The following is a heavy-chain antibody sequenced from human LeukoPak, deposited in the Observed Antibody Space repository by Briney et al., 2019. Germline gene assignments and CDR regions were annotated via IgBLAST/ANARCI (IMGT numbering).Heavy chain of an antibody. CDR1: GYTFTSYG. Sequence: GAAVKVSCKASGYTFTSYGISWVRQAPGQGLEWMGWISSYNGNTNYAQKLQGRVTMTTDTYTSTAYMERRSLRSDDTAVYYCARDVPSSWDYWGQGTLVTVSS. CDR2: ISSYNGNT. D-gene: IGHD6-13*01. J-gene: IGHJ4*02. CDR3: ARDVPSSWDY. V-gene: IGHV1-18*01.